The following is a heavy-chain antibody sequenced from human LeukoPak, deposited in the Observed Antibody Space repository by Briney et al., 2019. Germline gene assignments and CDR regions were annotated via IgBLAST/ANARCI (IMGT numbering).Heavy chain of an antibody. CDR3: ARVSGDGDHPYYYYYYYMDV. V-gene: IGHV4-4*07. J-gene: IGHJ6*03. CDR2: IYTSGST. CDR1: GGSISSYY. Sequence: PSETLSLTCTVSGGSISSYYWSWIRQPAGKGLEWIGRIYTSGSTNYNPSLKSRVTISVDTSKNQFSLKLSSVTAADTAVYYCARVSGDGDHPYYYYYYYMDVWAKETTVTVSS. D-gene: IGHD4-17*01.